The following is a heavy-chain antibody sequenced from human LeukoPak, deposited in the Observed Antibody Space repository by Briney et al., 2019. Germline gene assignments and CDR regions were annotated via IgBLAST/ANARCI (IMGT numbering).Heavy chain of an antibody. D-gene: IGHD3-22*01. Sequence: PGGSLRLSCAASGFSFNSAWMTWVRQAPGKGLEWVGRIKSKTDGGTTDYAAPVKGRFTISRDDSKNTLYLQMNSLRTEDTAVYYCTFYRYYYDRSEAFDMWGQGTMVAVSS. CDR3: TFYRYYYDRSEAFDM. CDR1: GFSFNSAW. V-gene: IGHV3-15*01. J-gene: IGHJ3*02. CDR2: IKSKTDGGTT.